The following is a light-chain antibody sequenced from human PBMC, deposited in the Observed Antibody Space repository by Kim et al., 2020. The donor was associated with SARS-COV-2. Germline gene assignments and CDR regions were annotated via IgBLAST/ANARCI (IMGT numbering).Light chain of an antibody. CDR2: YDS. CDR3: QVWDSSSDHHVV. CDR1: NIGSKS. J-gene: IGLJ2*01. Sequence: PGKTARITCGGNNIGSKSVHWYQQEPGQAPVLVIYYDSDRPSGIPERFSGSNSGNTATLTISRVEAGDEADYYCQVWDSSSDHHVVFGGGTKVTVL. V-gene: IGLV3-21*04.